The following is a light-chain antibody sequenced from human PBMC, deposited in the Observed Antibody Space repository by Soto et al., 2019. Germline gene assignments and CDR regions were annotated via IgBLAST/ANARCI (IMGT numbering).Light chain of an antibody. CDR3: ATWDDSLNGFV. V-gene: IGLV1-36*01. CDR2: YDD. Sequence: QSVLTQPPSVSEAPRQRVTISCSGSSSNIGNNAVNWYRQLPGKAPKLLIYYDDLLPSGVSDRFSGSKSGTSASLAISGLQSEDEAVYHCATWDDSLNGFVFGTGTKLTVL. CDR1: SSNIGNNA. J-gene: IGLJ1*01.